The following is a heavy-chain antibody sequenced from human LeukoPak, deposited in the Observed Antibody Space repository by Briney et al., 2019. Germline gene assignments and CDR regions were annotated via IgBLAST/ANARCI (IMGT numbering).Heavy chain of an antibody. D-gene: IGHD5-18*01. CDR1: GGSISSSTYY. CDR3: ANKPSWIQQNTGDAFDI. V-gene: IGHV4-39*07. J-gene: IGHJ3*02. CDR2: IYHSGST. Sequence: PSETLSLTCTVSGGSISSSTYYWGWIRQPPGKGLEWIGEIYHSGSTNYNPSLKSRVTISVDKSKNQFSLKLSSVTAADTAVYYCANKPSWIQQNTGDAFDIWGQGTMVTVSS.